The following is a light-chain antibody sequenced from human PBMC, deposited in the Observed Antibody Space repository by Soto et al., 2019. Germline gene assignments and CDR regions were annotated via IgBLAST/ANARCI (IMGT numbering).Light chain of an antibody. CDR1: SSNIGAGYD. J-gene: IGLJ2*01. Sequence: QSVLTQPPSVSGXXXXXXXXSCTGSSSNIGAGYDVHWYQQLPGTAPKLLIYGNSNRPSGVPDRFSGSKSGTSASLAITGLQAEDEADYYCQSYDSSLSGSVFGGGTKVTVL. CDR2: GNS. V-gene: IGLV1-40*01. CDR3: QSYDSSLSGSV.